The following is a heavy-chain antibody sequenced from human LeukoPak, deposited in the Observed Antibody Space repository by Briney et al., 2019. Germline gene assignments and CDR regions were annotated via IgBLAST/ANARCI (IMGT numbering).Heavy chain of an antibody. CDR2: ISGRGANT. CDR1: EFSFSNYA. D-gene: IGHD2-2*01. J-gene: IGHJ4*02. Sequence: GGSLRLSCAASEFSFSNYAMSWVRQAPGKGLEWVSAISGRGANTYYADSVKGRFTISRDNSKNTLYMQMNSLGAEDTAVYYCAKAVVIVPTATPFDYWAREPWSPSPQ. V-gene: IGHV3-23*01. CDR3: AKAVVIVPTATPFDY.